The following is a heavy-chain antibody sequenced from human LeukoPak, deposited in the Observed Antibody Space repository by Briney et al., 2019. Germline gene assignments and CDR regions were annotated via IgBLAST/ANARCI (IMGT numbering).Heavy chain of an antibody. CDR3: AREGIYGSSSPPGY. J-gene: IGHJ4*02. CDR1: GFTFSKYW. V-gene: IGHV3-7*01. D-gene: IGHD6-6*01. CDR2: INHDGSET. Sequence: GGSLRLSCAASGFTFSKYWMSWVRQAPGKGLEWVANINHDGSETYYVDSVKGRFTISRDNAKNSLFLQMISLRAEGTAVYYCAREGIYGSSSPPGYWGQGTLVTVSS.